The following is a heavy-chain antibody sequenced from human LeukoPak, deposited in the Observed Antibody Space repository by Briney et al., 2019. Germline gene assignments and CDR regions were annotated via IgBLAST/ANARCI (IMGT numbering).Heavy chain of an antibody. CDR1: GFTFSSYA. Sequence: PGESLRLSCAASGFTFSSYAMSWVRQAPGKGLEWVSGISVSGASTSNADPVKGRFTISRDNPRNTLYLQMNSLRAEDTALYYCAIMHPYYDGNGYWVQWGQGTLVSVSS. J-gene: IGHJ4*02. CDR2: ISVSGAST. D-gene: IGHD3-22*01. CDR3: AIMHPYYDGNGYWVQ. V-gene: IGHV3-23*01.